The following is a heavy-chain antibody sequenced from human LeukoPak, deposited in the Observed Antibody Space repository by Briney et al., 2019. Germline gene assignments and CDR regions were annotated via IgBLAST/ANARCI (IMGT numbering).Heavy chain of an antibody. D-gene: IGHD6-13*01. CDR3: AREQGSSSPVGYGMDV. V-gene: IGHV1-18*01. CDR1: SYTLTSYV. J-gene: IGHJ6*02. CDR2: ISAYNGNT. Sequence: GASVKVSCKASSYTLTSYVISWVRQAPGQGLEWMGWISAYNGNTNYAQKLQGRVTMTTDTSTSTAYMELRSLRSDDTAVYYCAREQGSSSPVGYGMDVWGQGTTVTVSS.